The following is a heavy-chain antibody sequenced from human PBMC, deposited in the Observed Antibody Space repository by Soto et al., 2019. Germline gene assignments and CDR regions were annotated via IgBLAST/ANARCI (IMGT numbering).Heavy chain of an antibody. CDR3: ANQGYEEVTREYYFDY. V-gene: IGHV3-30*18. J-gene: IGHJ4*02. D-gene: IGHD4-17*01. CDR1: GFTFSSYG. Sequence: QVQLVESGGGVVQPGRSLRLSCAASGFTFSSYGMHWVRQAPGKGLEWVAVISYDGSNKYYADSVKGRFTISRDNSKNTLYLQMNSLRAEDTAVYYCANQGYEEVTREYYFDYWGQGTLVTVSS. CDR2: ISYDGSNK.